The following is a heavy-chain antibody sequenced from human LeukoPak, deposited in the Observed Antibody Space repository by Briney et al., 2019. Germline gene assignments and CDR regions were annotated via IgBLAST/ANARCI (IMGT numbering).Heavy chain of an antibody. D-gene: IGHD3-10*01. Sequence: SETLSLTCAVYGGSSSGYYWSWMRQPPGKGLEWIGEINHSGSTNYNPSLKSRVTISVDTSKNQFSLKLSSVTAADTAVYYCARGLRRGSGKKAYYYYGMDVWGKGTTVTVSS. CDR1: GGSSSGYY. V-gene: IGHV4-34*01. CDR2: INHSGST. J-gene: IGHJ6*04. CDR3: ARGLRRGSGKKAYYYYGMDV.